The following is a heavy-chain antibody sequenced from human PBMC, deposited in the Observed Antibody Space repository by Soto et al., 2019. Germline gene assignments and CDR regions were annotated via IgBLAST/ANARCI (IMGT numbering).Heavy chain of an antibody. CDR1: GFTFSSYW. CDR2: IKQDGSGK. Sequence: PGGALRLSCAASGFTFSSYWMSWVRQAPGKGLEWVANIKQDGSGKYYVDSVKGRFTISRDNAKNSLYLQMNSLRAEDTAEYYCARGRRTFDYWGQGALVTVS. CDR3: ARGRRTFDY. J-gene: IGHJ4*02. V-gene: IGHV3-7*05.